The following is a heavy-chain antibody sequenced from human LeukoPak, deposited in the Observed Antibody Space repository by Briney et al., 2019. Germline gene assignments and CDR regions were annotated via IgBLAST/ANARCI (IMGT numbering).Heavy chain of an antibody. CDR3: AREARSGWFDP. V-gene: IGHV4-59*12. CDR1: GGSISSYY. Sequence: SETLSLTCTVSGGSISSYYWSWIRQPPGKGLEWIGYIYHSGSTNYNPSLKSRVTMSVDTSKNQFSLKLSSVTAADTAVYYCAREARSGWFDPWGQGTLVTVSS. D-gene: IGHD6-25*01. CDR2: IYHSGST. J-gene: IGHJ5*02.